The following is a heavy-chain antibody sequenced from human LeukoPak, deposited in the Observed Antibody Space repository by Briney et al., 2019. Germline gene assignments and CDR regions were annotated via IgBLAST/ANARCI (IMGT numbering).Heavy chain of an antibody. Sequence: GGSLRLSCAASGFTFSSYWMHWVRQAPGKGLVWVSRLNNFGSSTNYADSVKGRFTISRDNSKNTLYLQMNSLRAEDTAVYYCAKDHLYSSGWYSYYMDVWGKGTTVTISS. D-gene: IGHD6-19*01. CDR3: AKDHLYSSGWYSYYMDV. CDR1: GFTFSSYW. CDR2: LNNFGSST. V-gene: IGHV3-74*01. J-gene: IGHJ6*03.